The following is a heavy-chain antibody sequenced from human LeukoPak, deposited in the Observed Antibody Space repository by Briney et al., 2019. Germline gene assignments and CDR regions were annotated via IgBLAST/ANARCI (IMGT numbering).Heavy chain of an antibody. V-gene: IGHV4-34*01. J-gene: IGHJ3*01. D-gene: IGHD6-19*01. CDR1: EMSFSAYY. Sequence: SETLSLTCAVSEMSFSAYYWNWIRQSPGKGLEWIGEINYGGSTKYTPSLEGRGTILIDTSKNQFSLKLTSVTAADTAVYYCARGFPPGSGSRGSHAFDVWGQGTLVTVSS. CDR3: ARGFPPGSGSRGSHAFDV. CDR2: INYGGST.